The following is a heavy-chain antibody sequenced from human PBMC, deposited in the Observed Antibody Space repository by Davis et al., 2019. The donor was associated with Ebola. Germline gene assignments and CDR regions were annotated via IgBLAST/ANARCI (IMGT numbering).Heavy chain of an antibody. J-gene: IGHJ4*02. CDR2: ISHRGTII. D-gene: IGHD3-3*01. CDR1: GYTFSTYS. V-gene: IGHV3-48*01. CDR3: VNGVTYYDFWSGYSGY. Sequence: GESLKISCAASGYTFSTYSMNWVRQAPGKGLEWVSYISHRGTIIFYADSVKGRFTISRDNSKNTLYLQMSSLRAEDTAVYYCVNGVTYYDFWSGYSGYWGQGTLVTVSS.